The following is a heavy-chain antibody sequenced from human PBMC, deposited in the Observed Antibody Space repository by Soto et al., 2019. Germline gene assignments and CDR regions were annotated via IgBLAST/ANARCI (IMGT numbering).Heavy chain of an antibody. D-gene: IGHD3-9*01. CDR1: GGSISSSSYY. V-gene: IGHV4-39*01. CDR3: ASQGNHYDILTGYSPVWFDP. Sequence: TSETLSLTCTVSGGSISSSSYYWGWIRQPPGKGLEWIGSIYYSGSTYYNPSLKSRVTISVDTSKNQFSLKLSSVTAADTAVYYCASQGNHYDILTGYSPVWFDPWGQGTLVTVS. CDR2: IYYSGST. J-gene: IGHJ5*02.